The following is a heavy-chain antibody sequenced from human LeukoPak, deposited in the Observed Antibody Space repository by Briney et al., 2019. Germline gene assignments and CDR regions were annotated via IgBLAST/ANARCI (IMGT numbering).Heavy chain of an antibody. CDR3: TTDGRWTGPVGYCSSTSCYQYSWS. J-gene: IGHJ4*02. CDR1: GFTFSSYA. V-gene: IGHV3-15*01. D-gene: IGHD2-2*01. Sequence: PGGSLRLSCAASGFTFSSYAMSWVRQAPGKGLEWVGRIKSKTDGGTTDYAAPVKGRFTISRDDSKNTLYLQMNSLKTEDTAVYYCTTDGRWTGPVGYCSSTSCYQYSWSWGQGTLVTVSS. CDR2: IKSKTDGGTT.